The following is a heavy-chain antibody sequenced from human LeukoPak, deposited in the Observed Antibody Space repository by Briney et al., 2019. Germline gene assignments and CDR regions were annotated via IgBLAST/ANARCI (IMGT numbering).Heavy chain of an antibody. J-gene: IGHJ4*02. CDR2: ISGSGGST. V-gene: IGHV3-23*01. Sequence: PGGSLRLSCAASGLTFSTYAMSWVRQAPGKGLEWVSTISGSGGSTYYADSVKGRFTISRDNSQNTLYVRMNSLRAEDTAVYYCAKDAPVGTTKGVDYWGQGTLVTVSS. D-gene: IGHD1-26*01. CDR1: GLTFSTYA. CDR3: AKDAPVGTTKGVDY.